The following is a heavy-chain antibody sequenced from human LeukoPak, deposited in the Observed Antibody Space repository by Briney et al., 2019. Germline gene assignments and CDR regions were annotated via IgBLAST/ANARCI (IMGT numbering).Heavy chain of an antibody. CDR2: IIPIFGTA. CDR1: GGTFSSYA. V-gene: IGHV1-69*13. CDR3: ASRLYCSNTRCRNFPFAY. Sequence: SAKVSCKASGGTFSSYAINWVRQAPGQGPEWMGGIIPIFGTANYAQEFQDRVTITADESTSTAYMELSSLRSEDTAIYYCASRLYCSNTRCRNFPFAYWGQGTLVTVSS. J-gene: IGHJ4*02. D-gene: IGHD2-2*01.